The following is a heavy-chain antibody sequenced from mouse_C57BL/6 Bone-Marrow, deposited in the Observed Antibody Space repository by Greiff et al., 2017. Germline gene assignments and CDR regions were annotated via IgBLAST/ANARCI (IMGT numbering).Heavy chain of an antibody. V-gene: IGHV5-4*01. D-gene: IGHD2-4*01. Sequence: EVMLVESGGGLVKPGGSLKLSCAASGFTFSSYAMSWVRQTPEKRLEWVATISDGGSYTYYPDNVKGRFTISRDNAKNNLYLQMSHLKSEDTAMYYCARDEGLRHVDYWGQGTSVTVSS. CDR3: ARDEGLRHVDY. CDR1: GFTFSSYA. CDR2: ISDGGSYT. J-gene: IGHJ4*01.